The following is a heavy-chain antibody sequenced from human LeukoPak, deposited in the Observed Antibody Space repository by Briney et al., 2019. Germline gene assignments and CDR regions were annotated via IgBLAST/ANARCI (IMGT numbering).Heavy chain of an antibody. CDR1: GFTFEKYV. V-gene: IGHV3-23*01. CDR2: IYGSGVSI. CDR3: AKDLGWELPAEAY. J-gene: IGHJ4*02. D-gene: IGHD1-26*01. Sequence: GGSLRLSCVASGFTFEKYVMNWVRQAPGKGLEWLATIYGSGVSISYADSVKGRFTISRDNSNNTLYLQMTSLRAEDTAMYFCAKDLGWELPAEAYWGQGILVTVSS.